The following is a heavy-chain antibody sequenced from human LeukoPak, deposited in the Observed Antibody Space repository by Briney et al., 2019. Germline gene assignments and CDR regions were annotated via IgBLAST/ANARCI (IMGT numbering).Heavy chain of an antibody. J-gene: IGHJ4*02. CDR2: MNPNSGNT. V-gene: IGHV1-8*01. D-gene: IGHD3-3*01. Sequence: GASVRLSCTASGFTFTSYDINWVRQATGQGLEWMGWMNPNSGNTGYAHKFQGRVTMTRNTSISTAYRELSSLRSEDTAVYYCAKAWRGYSSFDYWGQGTLVTVSS. CDR1: GFTFTSYD. CDR3: AKAWRGYSSFDY.